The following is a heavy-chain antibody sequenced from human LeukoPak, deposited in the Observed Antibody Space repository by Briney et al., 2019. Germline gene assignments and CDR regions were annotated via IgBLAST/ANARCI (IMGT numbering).Heavy chain of an antibody. CDR2: IIPIFGTA. CDR3: AREEGGRFNWFDP. J-gene: IGHJ5*02. Sequence: SVKVSCKASGYTFTSYYMHWVRQAPGQGLEWMGGIIPIFGTANYAQKFQGRVTITADESTSTAYMELSSLRSEDTAVYYCAREEGGRFNWFDPWGQGTLVTVSS. D-gene: IGHD3-3*01. V-gene: IGHV1-69*13. CDR1: GYTFTSYY.